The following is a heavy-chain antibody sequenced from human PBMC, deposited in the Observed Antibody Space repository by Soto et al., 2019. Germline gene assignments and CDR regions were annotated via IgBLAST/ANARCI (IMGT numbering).Heavy chain of an antibody. CDR2: ISSSSDDI. D-gene: IGHD6-13*01. V-gene: IGHV3-21*01. Sequence: GGSLRLSCAASGFTFSSYAMGWVRQGPGKGLEWVTSISSSSDDIYYADSVKGRFTISRDSAKNSLYLQMISLRAEDTAVYYCARRGSSSLREMDVWGQGTAVTVSS. CDR1: GFTFSSYA. CDR3: ARRGSSSLREMDV. J-gene: IGHJ6*02.